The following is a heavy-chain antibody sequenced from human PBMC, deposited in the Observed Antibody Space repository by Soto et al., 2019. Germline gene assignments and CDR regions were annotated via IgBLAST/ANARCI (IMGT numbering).Heavy chain of an antibody. Sequence: SEPLSLTCPVSGGSTSSDNYWSWIHQPPGKGLEWIGHIYYSGNTDYNPSLKSRLAIPIDTSKNQFSPKLSSVTAADTAVYLWAREGGESSDGLYYWDSWGQGSLVTASS. CDR2: IYYSGNT. D-gene: IGHD3-16*01. J-gene: IGHJ4*02. V-gene: IGHV4-30-4*01. CDR1: GGSTSSDNY. CDR3: AREGGESSDGLYYWDS.